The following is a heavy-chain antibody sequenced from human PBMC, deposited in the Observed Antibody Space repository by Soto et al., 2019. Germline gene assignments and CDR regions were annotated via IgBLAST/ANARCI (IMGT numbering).Heavy chain of an antibody. CDR1: GFDFRTYT. V-gene: IGHV3-23*01. CDR3: AKDRHPDGRWPFGH. D-gene: IGHD2-8*01. J-gene: IGHJ4*02. CDR2: IYGGGGGET. Sequence: PGGSLRLSCAASGFDFRTYTMSWVRQAPGKGLEWVAGIYGGGGGETFYAASVRGRFTISRDNSISTLYLQINSLRADDTAIYYCAKDRHPDGRWPFGHWGQGTLVTVSS.